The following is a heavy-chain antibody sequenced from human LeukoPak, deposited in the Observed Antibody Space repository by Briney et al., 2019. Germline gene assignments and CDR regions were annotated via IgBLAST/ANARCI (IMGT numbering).Heavy chain of an antibody. V-gene: IGHV3-74*01. D-gene: IGHD3-9*01. CDR3: TRDLMDYGVSTGLHHYYMDV. CDR2: INGDGRNI. J-gene: IGHJ6*02. CDR1: GFTFSSYW. Sequence: GGSLRLSCVASGFTFSSYWMHWVRQDPRKGLVWVSRINGDGRNINYADSVRGRFTISRDNAKNTLYLQMNTLRVEDTAVYYCTRDLMDYGVSTGLHHYYMDVWGQGTTVTVSS.